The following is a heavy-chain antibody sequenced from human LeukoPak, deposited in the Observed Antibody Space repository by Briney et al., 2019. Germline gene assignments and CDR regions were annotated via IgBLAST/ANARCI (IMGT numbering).Heavy chain of an antibody. D-gene: IGHD3-10*01. CDR3: ARDGDKITMDRGANYGIDV. V-gene: IGHV3-21*01. Sequence: GGSLNFSGEPPESTFIGKARTGSRQAQGKGREWAYSIVRSSSYIYYADSVKGRFTISRDTAKNSLYLQMNSLRAEDTAVYYCARDGDKITMDRGANYGIDVWGQGTTVTVSS. J-gene: IGHJ6*02. CDR1: ESTFIGKA. CDR2: IVRSSSYI.